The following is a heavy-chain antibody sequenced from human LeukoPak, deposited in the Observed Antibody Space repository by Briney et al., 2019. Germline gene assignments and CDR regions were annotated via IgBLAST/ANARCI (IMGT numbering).Heavy chain of an antibody. CDR1: GFTFSSYS. J-gene: IGHJ5*02. CDR2: ISSSSSTI. V-gene: IGHV3-48*04. Sequence: PGGSLRLSCAASGFTFSSYSMNWVRQAPGKGLEWVSYISSSSSTIYYADSVKGRFTISRDNAKNSLYLQMNSLRAEDTAVYYCAGELEYSSPRWFDPWGQGTLVTVYS. CDR3: AGELEYSSPRWFDP. D-gene: IGHD6-6*01.